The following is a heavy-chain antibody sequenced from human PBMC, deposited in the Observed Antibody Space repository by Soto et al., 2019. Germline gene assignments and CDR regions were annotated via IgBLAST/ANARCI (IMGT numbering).Heavy chain of an antibody. CDR3: ARVTVVPADYGMDV. Sequence: SETLSLTCTVSGGSISSYYWSWIRQPPGKGLEWIGYIYYSGSTNYNPSLKSRVTISVDTSKNQFSLKLSSVTAADTAVYYCARVTVVPADYGMDVWGQVTTVTVSS. CDR2: IYYSGST. CDR1: GGSISSYY. V-gene: IGHV4-59*01. J-gene: IGHJ6*02. D-gene: IGHD2-2*01.